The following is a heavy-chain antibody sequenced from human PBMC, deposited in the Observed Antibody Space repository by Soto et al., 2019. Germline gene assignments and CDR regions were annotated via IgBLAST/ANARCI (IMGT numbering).Heavy chain of an antibody. CDR2: INPSGGGT. CDR3: ARDSTLAY. J-gene: IGHJ4*02. V-gene: IGHV1-46*01. CDR1: GYTFTSYY. Sequence: QVQLVQSGAEVKKPGASVKVSSKASGYTFTSYYMHWVRQAPGQGLEWMGIINPSGGGTSYTQKFQGRVTMTRDTSTSKVYMELSSLRSEDTAVYYCARDSTLAYWGQGTLVTVSS.